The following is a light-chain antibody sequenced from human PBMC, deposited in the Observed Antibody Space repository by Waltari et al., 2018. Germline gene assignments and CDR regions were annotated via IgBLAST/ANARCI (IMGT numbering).Light chain of an antibody. CDR2: STN. CDR1: SGSVSISYY. Sequence: QTVVTQEPSFSVSPGGTVTLTCGLSSGSVSISYYPSWYQQTPGQAPRTLIYSTNTRSSGVPDRFSGSIRGNKAALTITGAQADDESDYYCVLYMGSVHVFGTGTKVTVL. J-gene: IGLJ1*01. CDR3: VLYMGSVHV. V-gene: IGLV8-61*01.